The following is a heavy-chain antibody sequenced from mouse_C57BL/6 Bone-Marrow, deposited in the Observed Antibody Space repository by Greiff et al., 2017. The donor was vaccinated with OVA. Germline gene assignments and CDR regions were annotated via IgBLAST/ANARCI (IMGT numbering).Heavy chain of an antibody. CDR1: GFTFSDYY. CDR2: INYDGSST. CDR3: ARDLDGYYYFGG. Sequence: EVKLMESEGGLVQPGSSMKLSCAASGFTFSDYYMAWVRRAPGKGLEWVANINYDGSSTYYLASLKSRFIISRDNAKNILYLQMSSLKSEDTATYYCARDLDGYYYFGGWGHGTTLTVSS. D-gene: IGHD2-3*01. V-gene: IGHV5-16*01. J-gene: IGHJ2*01.